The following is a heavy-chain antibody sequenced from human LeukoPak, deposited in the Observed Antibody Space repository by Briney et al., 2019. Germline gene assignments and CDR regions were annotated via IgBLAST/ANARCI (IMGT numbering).Heavy chain of an antibody. J-gene: IGHJ3*02. Sequence: GGSLRLSCAASGFTVSSNYMSWVRQAPGKGLEWVSVIYSASSTYYADSVKGRFSISRDNSKNTLYLQMNGLRVEDTAVYYCARDLSPWETRNPDAFDIWGQGTMVTVSS. V-gene: IGHV3-53*01. CDR3: ARDLSPWETRNPDAFDI. CDR1: GFTVSSNY. D-gene: IGHD1-14*01. CDR2: IYSASST.